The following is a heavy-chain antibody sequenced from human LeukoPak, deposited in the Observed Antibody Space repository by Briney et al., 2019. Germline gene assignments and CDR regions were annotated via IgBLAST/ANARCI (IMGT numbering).Heavy chain of an antibody. D-gene: IGHD6-19*01. CDR3: ARWLYSSAWYFDS. CDR1: GFTFSSYS. Sequence: PGGSLRLSCAASGFTFSSYSMNWVRQAPGKGLEWVSSISSSSSYIYYADSVKGRFTISRDNARNSLYLQMNSLRPEDTAVYYCARWLYSSAWYFDSWGQGTLVTVSS. V-gene: IGHV3-21*01. CDR2: ISSSSSYI. J-gene: IGHJ4*02.